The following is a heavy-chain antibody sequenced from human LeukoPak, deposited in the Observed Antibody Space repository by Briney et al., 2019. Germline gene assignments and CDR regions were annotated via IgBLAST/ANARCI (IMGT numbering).Heavy chain of an antibody. J-gene: IGHJ6*02. V-gene: IGHV3-48*01. CDR1: GFTFSSYG. D-gene: IGHD2-15*01. CDR2: ISSSGDTI. CDR3: ARYCSGGTCYPHYYYYGMDV. Sequence: PGGSLRLSCAASGFTFSSYGMNWVRQAPGKGLEWVSYISSSGDTIYYADSVKGRFTISRDNAKNSLYLQMSSLRAEDTAVYYCARYCSGGTCYPHYYYYGMDVWGQGTTATVSS.